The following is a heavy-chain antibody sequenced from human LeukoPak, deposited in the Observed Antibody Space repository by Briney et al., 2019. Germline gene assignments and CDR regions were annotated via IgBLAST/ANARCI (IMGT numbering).Heavy chain of an antibody. J-gene: IGHJ3*02. Sequence: SETLSLTCTVSGGSISSSSYYWGWIRQPPGKGLEWIGNIYYSGSTYYNPSLKSRVTISVDTSKKQFSLKLSSVTAADTAVYYCARVSVTTYAFDIWGQGTMVTVSS. CDR3: ARVSVTTYAFDI. CDR1: GGSISSSSYY. CDR2: IYYSGST. V-gene: IGHV4-39*01. D-gene: IGHD4-17*01.